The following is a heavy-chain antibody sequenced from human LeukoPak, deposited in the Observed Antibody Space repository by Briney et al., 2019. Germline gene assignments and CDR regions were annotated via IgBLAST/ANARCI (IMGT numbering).Heavy chain of an antibody. D-gene: IGHD6-19*01. V-gene: IGHV3-74*01. CDR3: ARSIAVAGTTIDY. J-gene: IGHJ4*02. Sequence: PGGSLRLSCAASGFTFSSYWMHWVRQAPGEGLVWVSRINSDGSSTSYADSVKGRFTISRDNAKNTLYPQMNSLRAEDTAVYYCARSIAVAGTTIDYWGQGTLVTVSS. CDR2: INSDGSST. CDR1: GFTFSSYW.